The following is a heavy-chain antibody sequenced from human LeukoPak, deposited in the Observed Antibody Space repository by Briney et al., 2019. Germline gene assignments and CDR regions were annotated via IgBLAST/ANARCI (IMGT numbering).Heavy chain of an antibody. CDR3: ARQAGYSYGFYYYYYGMDV. Sequence: SETLSLTCTVSGGSISSYYWSWIRQPPGKGLEWIGYIYYSGSTNYNPSLKGRVTISVDTSKNQFSLKLSSVTAADTAVYYCARQAGYSYGFYYYYYGMDVWGQGTTVTVSS. CDR2: IYYSGST. D-gene: IGHD5-18*01. CDR1: GGSISSYY. V-gene: IGHV4-59*08. J-gene: IGHJ6*02.